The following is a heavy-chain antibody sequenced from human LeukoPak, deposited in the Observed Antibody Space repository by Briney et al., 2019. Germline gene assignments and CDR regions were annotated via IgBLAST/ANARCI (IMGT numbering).Heavy chain of an antibody. CDR1: GFTFSSYS. V-gene: IGHV3-21*01. CDR3: TRDEDFYSSSSDY. D-gene: IGHD6-6*01. Sequence: GGSLRLSCAASGFTFSSYSMNWVRQAPGKGLEWVSSISSSSSYIYYADSVKGRFTISRDNAKNSLYLQMNSLRAEDTAVYYCTRDEDFYSSSSDYWGQGTLVTVSS. J-gene: IGHJ4*02. CDR2: ISSSSSYI.